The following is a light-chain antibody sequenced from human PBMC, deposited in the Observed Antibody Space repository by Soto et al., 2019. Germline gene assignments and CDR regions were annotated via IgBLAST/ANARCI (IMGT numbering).Light chain of an antibody. CDR2: NNN. CDR1: SSNIGAGYD. CDR3: QSYDSSLSGSNV. Sequence: QSVLTQPPSVSGAPGQRVTISCTGSSSNIGAGYDVHWYQQLPGTAPKLLIYNNNNRPSGVPDRSSGSKSGTSASLAITGLQAEDEADYYCQSYDSSLSGSNVFGTGTKVTVL. V-gene: IGLV1-40*01. J-gene: IGLJ1*01.